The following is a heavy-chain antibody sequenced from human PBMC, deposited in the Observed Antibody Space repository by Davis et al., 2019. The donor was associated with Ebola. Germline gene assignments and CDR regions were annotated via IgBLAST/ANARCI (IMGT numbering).Heavy chain of an antibody. CDR1: GYTFTNYG. J-gene: IGHJ4*02. Sequence: AASVKVSCKASGYTFTNYGISWVRQAPGQGLEWMGWITNNGNTNYAQSLQGRVTMTTDTSTSTAYMELRSLRSDDTAIYYCARDVSTIRAGSGWDYWGQGTLVTVSS. V-gene: IGHV1-18*01. CDR2: ITNNGNT. D-gene: IGHD6-19*01. CDR3: ARDVSTIRAGSGWDY.